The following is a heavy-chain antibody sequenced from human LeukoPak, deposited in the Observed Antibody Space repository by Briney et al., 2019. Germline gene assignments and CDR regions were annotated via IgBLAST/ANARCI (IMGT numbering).Heavy chain of an antibody. Sequence: GRSLRLSCAASGFNLDDYAMHWVRQALGKGLEWVSSISWDSGSSVYVDSVKGRFTISRDNAKNSLYLQMDSLTPEDSALYYCVKDLRLDLHLDTFHIWGRGTRVTVSS. CDR3: VKDLRLDLHLDTFHI. D-gene: IGHD1-1*01. J-gene: IGHJ3*02. CDR1: GFNLDDYA. V-gene: IGHV3-9*01. CDR2: ISWDSGSS.